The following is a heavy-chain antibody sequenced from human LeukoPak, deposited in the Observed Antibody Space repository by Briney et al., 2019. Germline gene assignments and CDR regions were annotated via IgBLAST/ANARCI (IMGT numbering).Heavy chain of an antibody. D-gene: IGHD4-17*01. V-gene: IGHV3-23*01. CDR2: ISGSGGTT. CDR1: GFTFSSYA. CDR3: AKSPVMWTTATKSYYCYGMDV. J-gene: IGHJ6*02. Sequence: GGSLRLSCAASGFTFSSYAMSWVRQAPGKGLEWVSTISGSGGTTYYADSVKGRFTISRDNSANTLYLQMSSLRAEDTAMYYCAKSPVMWTTATKSYYCYGMDVWGQGTTVTVSS.